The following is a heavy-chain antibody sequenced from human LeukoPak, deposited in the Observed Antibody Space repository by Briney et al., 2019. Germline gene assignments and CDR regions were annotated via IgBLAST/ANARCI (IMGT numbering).Heavy chain of an antibody. Sequence: ASVKVSCKGSGYTFTGYFIHWVRQAPGQGLEWMGWISTYTGNTKYTQKLQGRVTMTADTSTRTAYMELRSLTSDDTAVYYCARGWIEMPTVYFDYWGQGTLVSVSS. D-gene: IGHD5-24*01. CDR1: GYTFTGYF. CDR3: ARGWIEMPTVYFDY. CDR2: ISTYTGNT. J-gene: IGHJ4*02. V-gene: IGHV1-18*04.